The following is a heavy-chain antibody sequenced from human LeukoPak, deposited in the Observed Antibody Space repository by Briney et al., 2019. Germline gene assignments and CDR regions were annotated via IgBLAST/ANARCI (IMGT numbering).Heavy chain of an antibody. D-gene: IGHD1-14*01. V-gene: IGHV1-69*05. CDR2: IIPIFGTP. CDR3: ARVGRPVGDAFDI. J-gene: IGHJ3*02. CDR1: GGTFSSYT. Sequence: ASVKVSCKASGGTFSSYTISWVRQAPGQGLEWMGRIIPIFGTPNYAQKFQGRVTIATDESTSTACMELSSLRSDDTAVYYCARVGRPVGDAFDIWGQGTMVTVSS.